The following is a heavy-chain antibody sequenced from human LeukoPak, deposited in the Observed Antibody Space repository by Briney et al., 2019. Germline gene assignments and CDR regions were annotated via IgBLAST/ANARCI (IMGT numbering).Heavy chain of an antibody. V-gene: IGHV3-7*01. CDR1: GFTFSSYS. J-gene: IGHJ4*02. CDR2: IKQDGSDK. D-gene: IGHD1-26*01. Sequence: PGGSLRLSCAASGFTFSSYSMNWVRQAPGKGLEWVANIKQDGSDKYYVDSVKGRFTISRDNAKNTLYLQMNSLRAEDTAVYYCAKPSSIVGATPLDYWGQETLVTVSS. CDR3: AKPSSIVGATPLDY.